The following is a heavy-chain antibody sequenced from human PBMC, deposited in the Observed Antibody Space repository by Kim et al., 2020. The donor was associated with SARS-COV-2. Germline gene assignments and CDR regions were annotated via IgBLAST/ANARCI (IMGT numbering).Heavy chain of an antibody. CDR1: GFTFSDHY. CDR3: TRSPVGIGPHDW. CDR2: SRNKANRSTT. Sequence: GGSLRLSCAVSGFTFSDHYMDWVRQAPGKGLEWVGSSRNKANRSTTEYAASVKGSFSISRDDSKNSLFLKMNSLKTEATAGYYCTRSPVGIGPHDWWGQGTLVTVSS. J-gene: IGHJ4*02. V-gene: IGHV3-72*01. D-gene: IGHD1-26*01.